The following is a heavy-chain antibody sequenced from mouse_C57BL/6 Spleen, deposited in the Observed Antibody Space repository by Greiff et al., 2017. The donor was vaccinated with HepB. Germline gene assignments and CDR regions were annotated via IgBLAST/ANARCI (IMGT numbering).Heavy chain of an antibody. D-gene: IGHD1-1*02. Sequence: DVQLQESGPGLVKPSQSLSLTCSVSGYSITSGYYWNWIRQLPGNKLEWMAYISYDGSNNYNPSLKNRISITRDTSKNQFFLKLNTVTTEDTATYYCARRGGQERSWFAYWGQGTLVTVSA. CDR1: GYSITSGYY. CDR3: ARRGGQERSWFAY. V-gene: IGHV3-6*01. CDR2: ISYDGSN. J-gene: IGHJ3*01.